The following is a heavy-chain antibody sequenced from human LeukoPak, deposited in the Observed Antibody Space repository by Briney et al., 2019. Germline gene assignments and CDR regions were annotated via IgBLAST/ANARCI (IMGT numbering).Heavy chain of an antibody. Sequence: GGSLRLSCAASGFTFSNYAMAWVRQAPGKGLEWVSSITSSGNTYYADSVKGRVTISRDNSKKTVYLQMNSLRAEDTAVYYCAKGDYGDCYRGPGTLVTVSS. CDR1: GFTFSNYA. J-gene: IGHJ4*02. D-gene: IGHD4-17*01. CDR2: ITSSGNT. CDR3: AKGDYGDCY. V-gene: IGHV3-23*01.